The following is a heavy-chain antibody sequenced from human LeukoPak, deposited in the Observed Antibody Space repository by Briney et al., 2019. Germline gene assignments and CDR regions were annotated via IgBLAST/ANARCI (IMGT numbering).Heavy chain of an antibody. CDR3: EKRGDKLNLI. V-gene: IGHV3-23*01. Sequence: GGSLRLSCAASGVTLRNYGLSWVRHTPGKGLEWVSAIRGSGDTTFYADSVKGRFTISRDNSENTVYLQMNSLRAEDTAVYYCEKRGDKLNLIWGQGTLVTVSS. D-gene: IGHD2-21*02. J-gene: IGHJ4*02. CDR1: GVTLRNYG. CDR2: IRGSGDTT.